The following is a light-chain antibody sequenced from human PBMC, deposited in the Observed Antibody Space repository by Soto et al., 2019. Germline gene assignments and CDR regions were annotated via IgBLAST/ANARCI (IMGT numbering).Light chain of an antibody. V-gene: IGKV3-20*01. CDR3: QQYRSLPRT. J-gene: IGKJ1*01. CDR2: GAS. CDR1: QSVRGSY. Sequence: EIVLTQSPGTLSLSPGERATLSCRASQSVRGSYLAWYQQKVGQAPRLLIYGASSRVAGTPDRFSGSGSGTDFTLTISRLEPEDFAVYYCQQYRSLPRTFGQGTKVDIK.